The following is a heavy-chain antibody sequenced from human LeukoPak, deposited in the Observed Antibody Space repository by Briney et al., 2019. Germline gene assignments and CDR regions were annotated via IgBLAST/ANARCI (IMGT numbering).Heavy chain of an antibody. CDR2: ISYSGST. CDR1: GGSISRSSYY. D-gene: IGHD1-1*01. J-gene: IGHJ5*02. Sequence: PSETLSLTCTVSGGSISRSSYYWSWIRQPPGKGLEWIGYISYSGSTNFNPSLKSRVTISVDTSKNQFSLKLSSVTAADTAVYYCAREGTAGTNLNWFDPWGQGTLVTVSS. V-gene: IGHV4-61*01. CDR3: AREGTAGTNLNWFDP.